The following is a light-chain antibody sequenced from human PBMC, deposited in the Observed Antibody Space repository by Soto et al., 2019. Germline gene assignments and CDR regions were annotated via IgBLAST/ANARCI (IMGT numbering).Light chain of an antibody. CDR1: SSNIGSNY. V-gene: IGLV1-47*02. CDR2: NNN. J-gene: IGLJ3*02. Sequence: QAVVTQPPSASATPGQMVTISCSGSSSNIGSNYVYWYQQIPGTAPKLLIFNNNQRPSGVPDRFSGSKSVTSASLAISGLRSGDEADYHCAAWDDSLSGQVFGGGTKVTVL. CDR3: AAWDDSLSGQV.